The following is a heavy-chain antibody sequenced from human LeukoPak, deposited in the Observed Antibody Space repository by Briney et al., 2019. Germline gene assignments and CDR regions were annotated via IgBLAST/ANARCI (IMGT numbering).Heavy chain of an antibody. D-gene: IGHD5-24*01. V-gene: IGHV1-18*01. CDR3: VLTGYNSAYGGYYFDY. Sequence: ASGKVSCKASGYTFTRYGISWVRQAPGQGLEWMGWISAYNGNTNYAQKLQGRVTMTTDTSTSTAYMELSSLRSEDTAVYYCVLTGYNSAYGGYYFDYWGQGTLVTVSS. CDR1: GYTFTRYG. J-gene: IGHJ4*02. CDR2: ISAYNGNT.